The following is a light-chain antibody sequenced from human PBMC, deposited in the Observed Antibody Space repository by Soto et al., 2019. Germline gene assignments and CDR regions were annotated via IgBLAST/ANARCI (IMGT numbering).Light chain of an antibody. Sequence: QAVVTQSPSASASLGASVKLTCTLSSGHRSYTIAWHQQLPEKGPRYLMTLNSDGSHRKGDGIPDRFSGSSSGAERYLIISSLQSEDEADYYCQTWGTGYVVFGGGTKLTVL. J-gene: IGLJ2*01. CDR2: LNSDGSH. CDR3: QTWGTGYVV. CDR1: SGHRSYT. V-gene: IGLV4-69*01.